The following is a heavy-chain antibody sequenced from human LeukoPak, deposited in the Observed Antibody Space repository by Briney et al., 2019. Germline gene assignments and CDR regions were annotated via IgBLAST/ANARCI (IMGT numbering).Heavy chain of an antibody. D-gene: IGHD3-10*01. CDR3: AKGYGSGSSRYYFDY. CDR2: ISGSGGST. Sequence: GGSLRLSCAASGFTFSNFAMSWVRQAPGKGLEWVSTISGSGGSTYYADPVKGRFTISRDNSKNTLYLQMNSLRAEDTAVYCCAKGYGSGSSRYYFDYWGQGTLVTVSS. V-gene: IGHV3-23*01. J-gene: IGHJ4*02. CDR1: GFTFSNFA.